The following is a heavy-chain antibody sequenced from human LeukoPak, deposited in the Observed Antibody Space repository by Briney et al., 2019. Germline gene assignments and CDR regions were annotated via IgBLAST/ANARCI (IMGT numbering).Heavy chain of an antibody. CDR3: ARDAGTTALYWYFDL. CDR2: LWADGTRP. CDR1: GFALSHYG. V-gene: IGHV3-33*08. D-gene: IGHD2/OR15-2a*01. J-gene: IGHJ2*01. Sequence: GGPLRLSCTASGFALSHYGMHWVRQAPGKGLELVALLWADGTRPSYADSVKGRFTISRDISRNTLYLQMNGLRAEDTALYYCARDAGTTALYWYFDLWGRGTLVTVSS.